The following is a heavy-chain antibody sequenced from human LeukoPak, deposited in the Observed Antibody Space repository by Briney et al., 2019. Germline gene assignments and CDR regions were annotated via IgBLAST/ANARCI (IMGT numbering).Heavy chain of an antibody. Sequence: SQTLSLTCTVSGGSISSGGYYWSWIRQPPGKGLEWIGYIYHSGSTYYNPSLKSRVTISVDRSKNQFSLKLSSVTAADTAVYYCARALDGDYGVYYFDYWGQGTLVTVSS. V-gene: IGHV4-30-2*01. CDR2: IYHSGST. CDR3: ARALDGDYGVYYFDY. D-gene: IGHD4-17*01. CDR1: GGSISSGGYY. J-gene: IGHJ4*02.